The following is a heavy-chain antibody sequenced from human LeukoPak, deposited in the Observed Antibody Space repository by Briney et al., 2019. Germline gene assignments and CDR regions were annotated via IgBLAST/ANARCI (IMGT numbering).Heavy chain of an antibody. V-gene: IGHV4-59*01. D-gene: IGHD2-2*01. CDR3: AKALDDCSSTSCYEYFDY. J-gene: IGHJ4*02. Sequence: SETLSLTCTVSGGSISSYYWSWIRQPPGKGLEWIGYIYYSGSTNYNPSLKSRVTISVDTSKNQFSLKLSSVTAADTAVYYCAKALDDCSSTSCYEYFDYWGQGTLVTVPS. CDR2: IYYSGST. CDR1: GGSISSYY.